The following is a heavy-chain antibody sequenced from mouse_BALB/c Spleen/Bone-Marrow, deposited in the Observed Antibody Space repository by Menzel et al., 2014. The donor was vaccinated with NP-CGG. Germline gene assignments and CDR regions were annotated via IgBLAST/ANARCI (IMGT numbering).Heavy chain of an antibody. CDR3: ARTFQPRRAMDY. CDR1: DYTFTSYW. D-gene: IGHD6-1*01. V-gene: IGHV1-74*01. CDR2: IDPSNSET. Sequence: QVHVKQSGPELVRPGASVKMSCKASDYTFTSYWMHWVKQRPGQGLEWIGMIDPSNSETRLNQKFKDKATLNVDKSSNTAYTHLSSLTSEDSAVYYCARTFQPRRAMDYWGQGSSVTVSS. J-gene: IGHJ4*01.